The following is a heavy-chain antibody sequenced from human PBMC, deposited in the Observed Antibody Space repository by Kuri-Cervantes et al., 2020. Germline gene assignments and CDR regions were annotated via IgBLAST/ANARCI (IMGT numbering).Heavy chain of an antibody. J-gene: IGHJ4*02. CDR1: GFTFSSYA. Sequence: GGSLRLSCAASGFTFSSYAMHWVRQAPGKGLEWVAVISYDGSNKYYADSVKGRFTISRDNAKNSLYLQMNSLRAVDTAVYYCARECGGHPNYFDYWGQGTLVTVSS. CDR3: ARECGGHPNYFDY. CDR2: ISYDGSNK. D-gene: IGHD2-21*01. V-gene: IGHV3-30-3*01.